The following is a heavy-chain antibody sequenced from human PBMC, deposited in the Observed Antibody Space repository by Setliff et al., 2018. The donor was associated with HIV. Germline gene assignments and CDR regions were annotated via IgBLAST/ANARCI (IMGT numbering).Heavy chain of an antibody. D-gene: IGHD2-2*01. J-gene: IGHJ6*03. CDR2: IIPIFGTA. CDR3: ARDIVVVPAAAVRNYYYYMDV. CDR1: GGTFSSYA. Sequence: SVKVSCKASGGTFSSYAISRVRQAPGQGLEWMGRIIPIFGTANYAQKFQGRVTITADKSTSTAYMELSSLRSEDTAVYYCARDIVVVPAAAVRNYYYYMDVWGKGTTVTVSS. V-gene: IGHV1-69*06.